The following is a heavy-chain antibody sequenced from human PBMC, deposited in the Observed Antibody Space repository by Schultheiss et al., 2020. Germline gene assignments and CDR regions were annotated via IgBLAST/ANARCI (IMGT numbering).Heavy chain of an antibody. CDR1: GFSFSSHS. Sequence: GESLKISCAASGFSFSSHSMSWVRQAPGKGLEWVANIKQDGSEKYYVDSVKGRFTISRDNAKNSLYLQMNSLRAEDTAVYYCARSDRWRGRPFDYWGQGTLVTVSS. CDR3: ARSDRWRGRPFDY. D-gene: IGHD2-15*01. V-gene: IGHV3-7*03. CDR2: IKQDGSEK. J-gene: IGHJ4*02.